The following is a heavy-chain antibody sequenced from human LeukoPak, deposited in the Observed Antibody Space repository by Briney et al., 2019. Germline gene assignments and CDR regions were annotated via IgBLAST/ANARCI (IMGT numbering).Heavy chain of an antibody. V-gene: IGHV1-2*02. Sequence: AAVKVSCKASGYTFTGYYMHWVRQAPGQGLQWMGWINPNSGGTNYAQKFQGRVAMTRDTSISTAYMELSRLRSDDTAVCYCARYSRDIVVVVAANNWFDPWGQGTLVTVSS. CDR3: ARYSRDIVVVVAANNWFDP. CDR1: GYTFTGYY. J-gene: IGHJ5*02. D-gene: IGHD2-15*01. CDR2: INPNSGGT.